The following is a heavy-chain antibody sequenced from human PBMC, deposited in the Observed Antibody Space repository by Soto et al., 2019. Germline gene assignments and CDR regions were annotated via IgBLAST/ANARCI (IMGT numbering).Heavy chain of an antibody. D-gene: IGHD3-22*01. CDR2: IIPILGIA. J-gene: IGHJ6*02. Sequence: SVKVSCKASGGTFSSYTISWVRQAPGQGLEWMGRIIPILGIANYAQKFQGRVTITADKSTSTAYMELSSLRSEDTAVYYCARETPYYYDSRGHSMDVWGQGTTVTVSS. CDR3: ARETPYYYDSRGHSMDV. CDR1: GGTFSSYT. V-gene: IGHV1-69*04.